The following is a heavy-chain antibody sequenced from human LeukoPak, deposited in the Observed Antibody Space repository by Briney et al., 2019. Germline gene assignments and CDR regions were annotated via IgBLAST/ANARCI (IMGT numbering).Heavy chain of an antibody. Sequence: KASETLSLTCTVSSGSISSYYWNWIRQPPGKGLEWIGYIYYSGTTNYNPSLKSRATISVDTSKNQFSLKLSSVTAADTAVYYCARLHKSLWFGPNWFDPWGQGTLVTVSS. D-gene: IGHD3-10*01. J-gene: IGHJ5*02. CDR3: ARLHKSLWFGPNWFDP. V-gene: IGHV4-59*12. CDR2: IYYSGTT. CDR1: SGSISSYY.